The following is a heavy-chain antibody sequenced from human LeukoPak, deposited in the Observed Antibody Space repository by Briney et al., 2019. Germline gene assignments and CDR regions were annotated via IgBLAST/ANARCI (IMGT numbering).Heavy chain of an antibody. CDR1: GFTFSSYA. CDR2: ISGSGGST. J-gene: IGHJ4*02. Sequence: GGSLRLSCAASGFTFSSYAMSWVRQAPGKGLEWVSAISGSGGSTYYADSVKGRFTISRDNSKNTLYLQVNSLRAEDTAVYYCAKVSLLWFGEFLWGQGTLVTVSS. D-gene: IGHD3-10*01. CDR3: AKVSLLWFGEFL. V-gene: IGHV3-23*01.